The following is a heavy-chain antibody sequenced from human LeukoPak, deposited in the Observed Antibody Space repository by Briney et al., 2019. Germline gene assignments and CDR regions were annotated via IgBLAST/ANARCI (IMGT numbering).Heavy chain of an antibody. Sequence: LETLCLTCAVSGHSISSLYYRAWIRPSARKGLEWIGIIYHNGRTYYHLSLQSRLTISMRTSKNQFSLRLNSVTAAHTAMYYCASDWGLPSHFFDRWREGTLLSVPS. J-gene: IGHJ4*02. CDR3: ASDWGLPSHFFDR. CDR1: GHSISSLYY. V-gene: IGHV4-38-2*01. D-gene: IGHD7-27*01. CDR2: IYHNGRT.